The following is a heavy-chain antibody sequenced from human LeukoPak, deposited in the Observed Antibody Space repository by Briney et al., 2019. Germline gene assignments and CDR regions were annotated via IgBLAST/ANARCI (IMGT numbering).Heavy chain of an antibody. J-gene: IGHJ5*02. D-gene: IGHD3-3*02. CDR1: GFTFDDYA. V-gene: IGHV3-43*02. Sequence: GGSLRLSCAAAGFTFDDYAMHWVRQAPGKGLEWVSLISGDGGSTYYADSVKGRFTISRDNSKNSLYLQMNSLRTEDTALYYCAKGISNFNWFDPWGQGTLVTVSS. CDR3: AKGISNFNWFDP. CDR2: ISGDGGST.